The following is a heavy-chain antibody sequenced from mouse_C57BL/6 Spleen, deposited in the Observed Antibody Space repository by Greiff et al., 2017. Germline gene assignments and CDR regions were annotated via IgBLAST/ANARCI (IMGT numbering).Heavy chain of an antibody. CDR1: GYTFTDYE. V-gene: IGHV1-15*01. Sequence: VKLVESGAELVRPGASVTLSCKASGYTFTDYEMHWVKQTPVHGLEWIGAIDPETGGTAYNQKFKGKAILTADKSSSTAYMELRSLTSEDSAVYYCTKGLRQAFDYWGQGTTLTVSS. CDR2: IDPETGGT. CDR3: TKGLRQAFDY. J-gene: IGHJ2*01. D-gene: IGHD2-2*01.